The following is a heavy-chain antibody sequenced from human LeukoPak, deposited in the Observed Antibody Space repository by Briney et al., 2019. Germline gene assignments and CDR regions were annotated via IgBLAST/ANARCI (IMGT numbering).Heavy chain of an antibody. V-gene: IGHV3-9*01. CDR1: GFTFDDYA. D-gene: IGHD2-2*01. CDR2: ISWNSGSI. CDR3: AKGAGYCSSTSCYDLPDY. Sequence: GGSLRLSCAASGFTFDDYAMHWVRQAPGKGLEWVSGISWNSGSIGYADSVKGRFTISRDNAKNSLYLQMNSLRAEDTALYYCAKGAGYCSSTSCYDLPDYWGQGTLVTVSS. J-gene: IGHJ4*02.